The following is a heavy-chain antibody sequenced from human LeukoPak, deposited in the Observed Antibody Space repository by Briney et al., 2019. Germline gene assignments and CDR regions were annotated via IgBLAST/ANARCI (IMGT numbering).Heavy chain of an antibody. J-gene: IGHJ6*02. Sequence: GRSLRLSCAASGFTFSSYGMHWVRQAPGKGLEWVAIISYDGSNKYYADSVQGRFTISRDNSKNTLYLQMNSLRAEDTAVYYCAKVIVVVSYGMDVWGQGTTVTVSS. CDR1: GFTFSSYG. CDR3: AKVIVVVSYGMDV. CDR2: ISYDGSNK. D-gene: IGHD3-22*01. V-gene: IGHV3-30*18.